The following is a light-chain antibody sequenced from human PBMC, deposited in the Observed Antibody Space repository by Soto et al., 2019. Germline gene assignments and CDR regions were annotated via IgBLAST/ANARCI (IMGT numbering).Light chain of an antibody. V-gene: IGKV3-20*01. Sequence: EIVLTQSPGTLSLSPGERATLSCRASQGVGRFLAWYQQKPGQAPRLLIYGASGRATGTPDRFSGSGSGTDFTLTISRLEPEDFAVYHCQQHDSSPLTFGGGTKLEIK. CDR2: GAS. CDR1: QGVGRF. CDR3: QQHDSSPLT. J-gene: IGKJ4*01.